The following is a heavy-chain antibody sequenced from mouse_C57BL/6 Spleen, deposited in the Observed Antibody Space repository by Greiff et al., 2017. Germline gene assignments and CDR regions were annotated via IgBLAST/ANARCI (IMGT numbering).Heavy chain of an antibody. D-gene: IGHD4-1*01. CDR2: IDPEDGET. CDR1: GFNIKDYY. Sequence: VHVKQSGAELVKPGASVKLSCTASGFNIKDYYMHWVKQRTEQGLEWIGRIDPEDGETKYAPKFPGKATITADTSSNTAYLQRSSLTSEDTAVYYCASWDCFDYWGQGTTLTVSS. V-gene: IGHV14-2*01. J-gene: IGHJ2*01. CDR3: ASWDCFDY.